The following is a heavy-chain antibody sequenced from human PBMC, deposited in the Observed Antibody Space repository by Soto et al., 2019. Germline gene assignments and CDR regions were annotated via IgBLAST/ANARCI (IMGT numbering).Heavy chain of an antibody. D-gene: IGHD3-9*01. V-gene: IGHV4-31*03. J-gene: IGHJ4*02. CDR2: ISDSGSS. Sequence: SETLSLTCTVSGGSISSGRFYWSWIRQHPGKGLEWIGHISDSGSSYYNPSLESRVTISVDTSKNQFSLKLSAVTAADTAVYFFARTTFYDVFTAYYSLFDYWGQGTMVTVSS. CDR1: GGSISSGRFY. CDR3: ARTTFYDVFTAYYSLFDY.